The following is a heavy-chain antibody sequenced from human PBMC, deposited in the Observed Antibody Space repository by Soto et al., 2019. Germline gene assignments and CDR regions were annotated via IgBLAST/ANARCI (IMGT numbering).Heavy chain of an antibody. D-gene: IGHD6-13*01. CDR2: IYPGDSDT. J-gene: IGHJ3*02. CDR3: ARLMFIAAAVKGSAFHI. CDR1: GYSFTSYW. Sequence: PGESLKISCKGSGYSFTSYWIVWVRQMPGKGLEWMGIIYPGDSDTRYSPSFQGQVTISADKPISTAYLQWSSLKASDTAMYYCARLMFIAAAVKGSAFHIWGQGTMVT. V-gene: IGHV5-51*01.